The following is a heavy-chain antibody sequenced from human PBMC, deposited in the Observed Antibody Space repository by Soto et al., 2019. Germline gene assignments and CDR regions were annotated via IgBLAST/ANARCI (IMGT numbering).Heavy chain of an antibody. V-gene: IGHV3-30*03. D-gene: IGHD3-22*01. J-gene: IGHJ4*02. Sequence: GGSLRLSCAASGFAFSTYGMHWVRQAPGKGLEWVAMISYDVTYKYYADSVKGRFTISRDNSKNTLYLQMTSLRVEDTAMYYCATPLPYDSSGYFYDYWGQGTLGTSPQ. CDR1: GFAFSTYG. CDR3: ATPLPYDSSGYFYDY. CDR2: ISYDVTYK.